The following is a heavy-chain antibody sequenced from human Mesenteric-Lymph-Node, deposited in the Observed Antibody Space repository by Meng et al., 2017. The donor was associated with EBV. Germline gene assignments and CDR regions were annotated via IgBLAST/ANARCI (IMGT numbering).Heavy chain of an antibody. V-gene: IGHV4-39*07. J-gene: IGHJ5*02. D-gene: IGHD3-22*01. CDR1: GGSLSSNDYY. CDR2: FYYTGST. CDR3: ARSISSGYSSWFDP. Sequence: QLQLQESGPGLVMPSETLSLTCTVSGGSLSSNDYYWGWIRQPPGKGLDWIGYFYYTGSTYYNPSLKSRVTISVDTSKNQFSLKLSSVTAADTAVYFCARSISSGYSSWFDPWGQGTLVTASS.